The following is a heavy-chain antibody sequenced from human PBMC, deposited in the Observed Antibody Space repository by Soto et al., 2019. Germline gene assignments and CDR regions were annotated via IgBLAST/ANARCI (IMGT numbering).Heavy chain of an antibody. Sequence: SETLSLTCAVSGDSVTSSNWWSWVRQPPGKGLEWIGAIYHSESTNYNPSLKSRVTMSIDKSKNQFSLKLTSVTAADTAVYFCARYAFGIFDYWGQGPLVTVSS. CDR3: ARYAFGIFDY. D-gene: IGHD2-2*01. J-gene: IGHJ4*02. CDR1: GDSVTSSNW. V-gene: IGHV4-4*02. CDR2: IYHSEST.